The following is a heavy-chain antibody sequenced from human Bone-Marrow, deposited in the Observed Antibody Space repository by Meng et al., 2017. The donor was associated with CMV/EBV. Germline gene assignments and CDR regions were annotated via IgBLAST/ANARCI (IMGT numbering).Heavy chain of an antibody. CDR2: INSGGSTT. CDR3: AREAVAAHYVQY. V-gene: IGHV3-74*01. CDR1: GFTFSSYW. J-gene: IGHJ4*02. Sequence: GESLKISCVASGFTFSSYWMHWVRQVPGKGLVWVSRINSGGSTTSYADSVKGRFTISRDNAKNSLYLQMNSLRAEDTAVYYCAREAVAAHYVQYWGQGTLVTVSS. D-gene: IGHD6-19*01.